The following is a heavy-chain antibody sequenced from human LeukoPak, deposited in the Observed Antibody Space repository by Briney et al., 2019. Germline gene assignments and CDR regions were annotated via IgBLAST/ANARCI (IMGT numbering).Heavy chain of an antibody. CDR1: GFIYRPYS. CDR2: IWYDGSDN. J-gene: IGHJ6*02. Sequence: GGSLRLSCAASGFIYRPYSMHWLRQAPGKGLEWVAVIWYDGSDNYYADSVKGRFTISRDNSKNTMYLQMNSLRAEDTAMYYCARDISYGIDVGGQGTTVTVSS. V-gene: IGHV3-33*01. D-gene: IGHD3-9*01. CDR3: ARDISYGIDV.